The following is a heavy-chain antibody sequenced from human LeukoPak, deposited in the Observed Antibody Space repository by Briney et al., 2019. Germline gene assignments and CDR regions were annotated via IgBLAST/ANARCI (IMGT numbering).Heavy chain of an antibody. CDR3: GMATIVTGDAFDI. CDR1: GFTFSSYA. V-gene: IGHV3-23*01. Sequence: PGGSLRLSCAASGFTFSSYAMSWVRQAPGKGLEWVSAISGSGGSTYYADSVKGRFTISRDNSKNTLYLQMNSLRAEDTAVYYCGMATIVTGDAFDIWGQGTMVTVSS. J-gene: IGHJ3*02. CDR2: ISGSGGST. D-gene: IGHD5-12*01.